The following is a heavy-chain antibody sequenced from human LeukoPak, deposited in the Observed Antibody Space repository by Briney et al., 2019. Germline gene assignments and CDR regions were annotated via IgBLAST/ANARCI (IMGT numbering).Heavy chain of an antibody. Sequence: GGSLRLSCAASGFTFSSYSMNWVRQAPGKGLEWVSYISSSSSTIYYADSVKGRFTISRDNAKNSLYLQMNSLRAEDTAVYYCAGVSGSYPDYWGQGTLVTVSS. J-gene: IGHJ4*02. V-gene: IGHV3-48*01. CDR3: AGVSGSYPDY. D-gene: IGHD1-26*01. CDR1: GFTFSSYS. CDR2: ISSSSSTI.